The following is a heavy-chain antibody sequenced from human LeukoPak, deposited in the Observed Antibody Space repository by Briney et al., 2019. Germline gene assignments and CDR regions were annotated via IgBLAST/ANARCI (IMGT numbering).Heavy chain of an antibody. CDR1: GFTFSGYA. V-gene: IGHV3-23*01. CDR3: ARQIGWRDAFDI. Sequence: HPGGSLRLSCAASGFTFSGYAMSWVRQAPGKGLEWVSAISGSGGSTYYADSVKGRFTISRDNSKNTLYLQMNSLRAEDTAVYYCARQIGWRDAFDIWGQGTVVIVSS. CDR2: ISGSGGST. D-gene: IGHD6-19*01. J-gene: IGHJ3*02.